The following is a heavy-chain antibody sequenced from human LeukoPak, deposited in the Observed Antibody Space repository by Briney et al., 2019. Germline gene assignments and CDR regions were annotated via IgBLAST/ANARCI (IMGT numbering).Heavy chain of an antibody. CDR2: INGDGRNI. D-gene: IGHD6-19*01. Sequence: GGSLRLSCAASGFTFSSYSMNWVRQDPRKGLVWVSRINGDGRNINYADSVRGRFTISRDNAKNTPYLQMNSLRAEDTAVYHCARPYGIGWSGLEHWGRGTLVTVSS. V-gene: IGHV3-74*01. CDR3: ARPYGIGWSGLEH. CDR1: GFTFSSYS. J-gene: IGHJ4*02.